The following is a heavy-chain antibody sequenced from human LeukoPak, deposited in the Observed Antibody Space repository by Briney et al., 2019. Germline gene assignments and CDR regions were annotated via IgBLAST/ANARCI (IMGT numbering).Heavy chain of an antibody. CDR3: AKDFTPWAGRPRGSLDS. CDR2: ISYDGSFV. CDR1: GSTLKPYG. D-gene: IGHD1-14*01. J-gene: IGHJ4*02. V-gene: IGHV3-30*18. Sequence: GGSLRLSCEASGSTLKPYGMHWARQAPGKGLEWVAVISYDGSFVNYADSVKGRFSIYRDNSKNTLYLQMNSLRDEDTAVYYCAKDFTPWAGRPRGSLDSWGQGTLVTVSS.